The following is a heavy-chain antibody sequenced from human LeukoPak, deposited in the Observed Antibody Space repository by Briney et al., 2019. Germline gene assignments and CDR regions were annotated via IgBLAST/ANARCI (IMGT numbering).Heavy chain of an antibody. V-gene: IGHV4-59*01. CDR1: GGSISSYY. CDR3: ARVGGMLTINNEAFDI. Sequence: SETLSLTCTVSGGSISSYYWSWIRQPPGKGLEWIGYIYYSGSTNYNPSLKSRVTISVDTSKNQFSLKLTSVTAADTAIYYCARVGGMLTINNEAFDIWGQGTVVTVS. D-gene: IGHD5-24*01. J-gene: IGHJ3*02. CDR2: IYYSGST.